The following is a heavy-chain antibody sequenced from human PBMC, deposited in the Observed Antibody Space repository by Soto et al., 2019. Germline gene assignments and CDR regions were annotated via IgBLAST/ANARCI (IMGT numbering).Heavy chain of an antibody. J-gene: IGHJ6*02. CDR2: IFYSENT. CDR3: ARVLVEMATIGYYYSYGVDV. V-gene: IGHV4-61*01. CDR1: GDSVTSGSHY. D-gene: IGHD5-12*01. Sequence: QVQLQESGPGLVKPSETLSLTCTVSGDSVTSGSHYWSWIRQPPVKGLEYIGYIFYSENTSYHPSLKSRVIISVDTSKNQFSLKLSSVTAADTALYYCARVLVEMATIGYYYSYGVDVWGQGTTVTVSS.